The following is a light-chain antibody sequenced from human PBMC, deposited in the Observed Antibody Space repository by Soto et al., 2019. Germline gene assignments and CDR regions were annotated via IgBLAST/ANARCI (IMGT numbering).Light chain of an antibody. V-gene: IGKV3-15*01. Sequence: TVMTQAPATLSVSPGDRATLSCTASQSVSNNLVWYQQKPGQAPRLLIYGASTRATAIPDRFSGSGSGTDSTLTISSLQSEDFAVYYCKQNKPWPRPFGQGTKV. J-gene: IGKJ1*01. CDR3: KQNKPWPRP. CDR2: GAS. CDR1: QSVSNN.